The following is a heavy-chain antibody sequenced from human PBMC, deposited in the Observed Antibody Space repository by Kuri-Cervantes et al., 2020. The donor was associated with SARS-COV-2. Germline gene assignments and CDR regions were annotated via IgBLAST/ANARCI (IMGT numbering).Heavy chain of an antibody. CDR2: ISAYNGNT. V-gene: IGHV1-18*01. CDR3: ASFTLDLPYSSSWKNFDY. CDR1: GYTFTSYG. J-gene: IGHJ4*02. Sequence: ASVKVSCKASGYTFTSYGISWVRQAPGQGLEWMGWISAYNGNTNYAQKLQGRDTMTTDTSTSTAYMELRSLRSDDTAVYYCASFTLDLPYSSSWKNFDYWGQGTLVTVSS. D-gene: IGHD6-13*01.